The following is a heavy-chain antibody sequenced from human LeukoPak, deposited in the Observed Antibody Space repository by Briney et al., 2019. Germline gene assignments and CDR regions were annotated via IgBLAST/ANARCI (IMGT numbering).Heavy chain of an antibody. J-gene: IGHJ4*02. V-gene: IGHV1-2*02. Sequence: ASVKVSCKASGYTFTVYYMHWVRQAPGQGLEWMGWINPNSGGTNYAQKFQGRVTMTRNTSISTAYMELSRLRSDDTAVYYCARDLASGWFTNFDYWGQGTLVTVSS. CDR3: ARDLASGWFTNFDY. CDR1: GYTFTVYY. CDR2: INPNSGGT. D-gene: IGHD6-19*01.